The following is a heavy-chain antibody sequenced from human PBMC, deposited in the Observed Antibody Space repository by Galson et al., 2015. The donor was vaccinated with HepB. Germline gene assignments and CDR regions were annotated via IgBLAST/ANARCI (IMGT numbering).Heavy chain of an antibody. V-gene: IGHV3-30*18. D-gene: IGHD3-10*01. Sequence: SLRLSCAASTFTFSSYAMHWVRQAPGKGLEWVAVISYDGSNKYYADSVKGRFTISRDNSKNTLYLQMNSLRAEDTAVYYCAKDRGDYYGSGSWFDPWGQGTLVTVSS. J-gene: IGHJ5*02. CDR1: TFTFSSYA. CDR3: AKDRGDYYGSGSWFDP. CDR2: ISYDGSNK.